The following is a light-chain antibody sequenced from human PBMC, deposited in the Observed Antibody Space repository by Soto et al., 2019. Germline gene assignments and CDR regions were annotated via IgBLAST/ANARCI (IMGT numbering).Light chain of an antibody. V-gene: IGKV1-9*01. J-gene: IGKJ4*01. CDR1: QAISSH. Sequence: DIQLTQSPSFLSASVGGRVTITCRASQAISSHLAWYQQKPGKAPNLLIYGASTLQSGVPSRFSGSGSGTQFTLTISSLQPEDFAVYYCHQYYSSPTTFGGGTKVEIK. CDR2: GAS. CDR3: HQYYSSPTT.